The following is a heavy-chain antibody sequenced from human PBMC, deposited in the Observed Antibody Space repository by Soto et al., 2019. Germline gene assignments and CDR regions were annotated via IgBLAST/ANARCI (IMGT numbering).Heavy chain of an antibody. CDR1: GGSISSSSYY. Sequence: QLQLQESGPGLVKPSETLSLTCTVSGGSISSSSYYWGWIRQPPGKGLEWIGSIYYSGSTYYNPSLKSRVTISVDTSKNQFSLKLSSVTAADTAVYYCARHSGGDYVVYYWGQGTLVTVSS. CDR2: IYYSGST. CDR3: ARHSGGDYVVYY. D-gene: IGHD4-17*01. V-gene: IGHV4-39*01. J-gene: IGHJ4*02.